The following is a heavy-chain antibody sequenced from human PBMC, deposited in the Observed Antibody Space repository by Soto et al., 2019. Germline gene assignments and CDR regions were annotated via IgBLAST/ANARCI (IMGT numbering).Heavy chain of an antibody. Sequence: QVQLVQSGAEVKKPGSSVKVSCKASAGTFSSYAISWVRQAPGPGLEWMGGIIPIFGTANYAQKFQGRVTITADESTSTAYMELSSLRSEDTAVYYCARARADTAMGYYFVYWGQGTLVTVSS. V-gene: IGHV1-69*01. CDR3: ARARADTAMGYYFVY. J-gene: IGHJ4*02. D-gene: IGHD5-18*01. CDR1: AGTFSSYA. CDR2: IIPIFGTA.